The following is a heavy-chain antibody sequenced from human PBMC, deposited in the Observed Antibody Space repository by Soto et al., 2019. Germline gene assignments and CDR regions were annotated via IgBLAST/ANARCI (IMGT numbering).Heavy chain of an antibody. J-gene: IGHJ4*02. CDR1: GGSICSSSYY. D-gene: IGHD2-15*01. CDR2: IYYSGST. CDR3: ASRRGGNLATRSYYFDY. V-gene: IGHV4-39*01. Sequence: SETLSLTCTVSGGSICSSSYYWGWIRQPPGKGLEWIGSIYYSGSTYYNPSLKSRVTISVDTSKNQFSLKLSSVTAADTAVYYCASRRGGNLATRSYYFDYWGQGTLVTVSS.